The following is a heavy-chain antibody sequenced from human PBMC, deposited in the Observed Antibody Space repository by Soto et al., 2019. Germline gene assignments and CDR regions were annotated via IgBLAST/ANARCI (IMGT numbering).Heavy chain of an antibody. Sequence: EVQLVESGGGLVQPGGSLRLSCAASGFTFSTHWMHWVRQAPGKGLVWVSRINGDGSQTTYADSVKGRLTISRDNAKKTLYLQMNNLRVEDTAVYYCAGDSSRDSSVAGDYWGQGTLVTVSS. CDR1: GFTFSTHW. CDR2: INGDGSQT. V-gene: IGHV3-74*01. J-gene: IGHJ4*02. D-gene: IGHD3-22*01. CDR3: AGDSSRDSSVAGDY.